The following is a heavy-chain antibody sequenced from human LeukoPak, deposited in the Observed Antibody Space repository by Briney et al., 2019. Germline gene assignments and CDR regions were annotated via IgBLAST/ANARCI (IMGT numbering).Heavy chain of an antibody. CDR1: GFTFRSYG. D-gene: IGHD1-26*01. CDR2: IRYNGSNK. Sequence: GYLRLSCAASGFTFRSYGMHWVRQAPGKGRKGVAFIRYNGSNKYYADSVTGRFTITRDNSKNTLYLQMNSLRAEDTAVYYCARVLVDAFDIWGQGTMVTVSS. CDR3: ARVLVDAFDI. J-gene: IGHJ3*02. V-gene: IGHV3-30*02.